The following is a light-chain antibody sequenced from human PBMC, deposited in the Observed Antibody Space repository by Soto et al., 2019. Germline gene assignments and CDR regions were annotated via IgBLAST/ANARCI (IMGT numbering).Light chain of an antibody. J-gene: IGKJ4*01. Sequence: EIVMTQSPATLSASPGERATLSCRASQSVAGNLAWYQQNPGQAPRLLIYGASTRATGIPTRFSGGGSGTEFTLTISSLQSEDFAIYYCQQYNKWPLTFGGGTKVEIK. CDR2: GAS. CDR3: QQYNKWPLT. CDR1: QSVAGN. V-gene: IGKV3-15*01.